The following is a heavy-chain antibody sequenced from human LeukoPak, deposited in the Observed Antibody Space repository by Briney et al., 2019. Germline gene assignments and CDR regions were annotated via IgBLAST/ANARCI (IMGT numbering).Heavy chain of an antibody. V-gene: IGHV3-7*01. CDR1: GFSFRNYW. CDR2: TKPDGSAE. CDR3: ARDGGLHTNFDY. D-gene: IGHD2-15*01. J-gene: IGHJ4*02. Sequence: AGSLRLSCAASGFSFRNYWMGWVRQAPGKGLEWVANTKPDGSAEYYADSVRGRFTASRDNANNLLYLQMNRLRAEDTAVYYCARDGGLHTNFDYWGQGTLLTVSS.